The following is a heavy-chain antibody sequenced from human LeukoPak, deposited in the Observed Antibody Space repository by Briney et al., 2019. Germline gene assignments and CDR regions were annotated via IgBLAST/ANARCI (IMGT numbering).Heavy chain of an antibody. V-gene: IGHV4-39*07. D-gene: IGHD3-10*01. CDR1: GGSISGNSYY. CDR3: ARNRYYYGSGNYGVPNWFDP. CDR2: IYYIGST. J-gene: IGHJ5*02. Sequence: SETLSLTCSVSGGSISGNSYYWGWIRQPPGKGLEWIGNIYYIGSTYYNPSLKSRVTISVDTPKNKFSLKLRSVTAADTAVYYCARNRYYYGSGNYGVPNWFDPWGQGTLVTVSS.